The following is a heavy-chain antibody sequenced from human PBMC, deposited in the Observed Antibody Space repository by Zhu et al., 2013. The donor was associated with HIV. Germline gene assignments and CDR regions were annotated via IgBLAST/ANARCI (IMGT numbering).Heavy chain of an antibody. V-gene: IGHV1-2*02. J-gene: IGHJ4*02. D-gene: IGHD6-19*01. CDR1: GGTLSSYA. CDR2: INPNSGRT. Sequence: QVQLVQSGAEVKKLGSSVKVSCKASGGTLSSYAISWVRQAPGQGLEWMGWINPNSGRTNYAQRFQGRVTMTRDTSISIAYMEVSRLTSDDTAVYYCTSRQWRGVPWGQGTLVTSPQ. CDR3: TSRQWRGVP.